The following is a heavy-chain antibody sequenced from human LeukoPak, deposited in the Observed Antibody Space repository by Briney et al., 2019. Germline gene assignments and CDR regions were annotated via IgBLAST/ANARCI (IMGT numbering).Heavy chain of an antibody. D-gene: IGHD5-18*01. CDR2: ISSSSSYI. J-gene: IGHJ4*02. CDR3: ARDMWIQLPRDDY. CDR1: GFTFNNYN. Sequence: GGSLKLSCATSGFTFNNYNMNWVRQAPGRALEWVSSISSSSSYIYYADSVKGRFTISRDNAKNSLYLQMNSLRAEDTAVYYCARDMWIQLPRDDYWGQGTLVTVSS. V-gene: IGHV3-21*01.